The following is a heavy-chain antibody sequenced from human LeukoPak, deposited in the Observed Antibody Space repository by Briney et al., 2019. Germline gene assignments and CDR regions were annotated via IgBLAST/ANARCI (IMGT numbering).Heavy chain of an antibody. Sequence: SGTLSLTCTVSGGSISNGGYYWRWIRQHPGKGLEWIGYIYYSGSTYYNPSLKSRVTISVDTSKNQFSLKLSSVTAADTAVYYCAREVVEREFDYWGQGTLVTVSS. D-gene: IGHD2-15*01. CDR3: AREVVEREFDY. V-gene: IGHV4-31*03. J-gene: IGHJ4*02. CDR2: IYYSGST. CDR1: GGSISNGGYY.